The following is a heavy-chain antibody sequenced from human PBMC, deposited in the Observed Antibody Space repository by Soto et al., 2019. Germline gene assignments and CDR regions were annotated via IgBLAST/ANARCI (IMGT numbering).Heavy chain of an antibody. Sequence: ASVKVSCKASGYTFTSYGISWVRQAPGQGLEWMGWISAYNGNTNYAQKLQGRVTMTTDTSTSTAYMELRSLRSDDTAVYYCASPGSSGYSGGYWYLGLWGRGTLVTVSS. D-gene: IGHD6-19*01. CDR2: ISAYNGNT. V-gene: IGHV1-18*01. CDR1: GYTFTSYG. J-gene: IGHJ2*01. CDR3: ASPGSSGYSGGYWYLGL.